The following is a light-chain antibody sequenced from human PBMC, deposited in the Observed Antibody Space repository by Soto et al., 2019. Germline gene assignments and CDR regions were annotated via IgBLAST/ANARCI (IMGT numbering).Light chain of an antibody. Sequence: EIVPTESSGTLSLSPGERATLSCRASQSVHNHLPWYQQKPCQAPRLLIYDTSDRATGIPARFRGSGSGTDFTLTISSLEPEDFAVFYCQQRSIWPWTFGQGTTVDI. J-gene: IGKJ1*01. CDR2: DTS. CDR3: QQRSIWPWT. CDR1: QSVHNH. V-gene: IGKV3-11*01.